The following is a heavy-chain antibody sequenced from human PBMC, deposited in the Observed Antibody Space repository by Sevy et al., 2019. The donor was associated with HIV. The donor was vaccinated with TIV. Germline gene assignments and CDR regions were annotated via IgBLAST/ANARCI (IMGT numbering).Heavy chain of an antibody. J-gene: IGHJ3*02. V-gene: IGHV3-30*02. D-gene: IGHD3-10*01. CDR2: MRYDGSTQ. CDR1: GFNFGDFG. CDR3: LKGLGKVQGALSSDDI. Sequence: GGSLRLSCGASGFNFGDFGMHWVRQAPGRGLEWVTFMRYDGSTQYYTYSVKGRFTISRDNSKSTLYLQMKSLRAEDTAVYYCLKGLGKVQGALSSDDIWGQGTMVTVSS.